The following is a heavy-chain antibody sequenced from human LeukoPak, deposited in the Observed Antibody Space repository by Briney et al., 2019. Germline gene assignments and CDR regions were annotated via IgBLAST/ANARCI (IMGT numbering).Heavy chain of an antibody. V-gene: IGHV4-61*02. CDR3: ARGRDGYNFLNRGEYYYFDY. CDR1: GGSIRSGSYY. J-gene: IGHJ4*02. Sequence: PSQTLSLTCTVSGGSIRSGSYYWSWIGQPAGKGLEWIGRFYTSGSTNYNPSLKSRVTISVDTSKNQFSLKLNSVTAADTAVYYCARGRDGYNFLNRGEYYYFDYWGQGTLVTVSS. D-gene: IGHD5-24*01. CDR2: FYTSGST.